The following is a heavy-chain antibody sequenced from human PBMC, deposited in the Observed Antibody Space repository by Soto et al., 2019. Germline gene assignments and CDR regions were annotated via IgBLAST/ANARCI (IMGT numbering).Heavy chain of an antibody. CDR3: ARQPYTSGAYYFDY. CDR1: GDSISSYY. D-gene: IGHD6-19*01. J-gene: IGHJ4*02. Sequence: PSATLSLTCTVSGDSISSYYWSWIRQPPGKGLEWIGYIFHTGSANYNPSLKSRVTISIDTSKNQFSLRLSSVTAADTAVYYCARQPYTSGAYYFDYWGQGTPVTVSS. V-gene: IGHV4-59*08. CDR2: IFHTGSA.